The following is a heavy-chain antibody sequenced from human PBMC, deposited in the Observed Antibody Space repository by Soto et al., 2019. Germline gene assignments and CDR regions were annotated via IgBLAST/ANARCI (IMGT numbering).Heavy chain of an antibody. CDR1: EFSFSDYG. CDR3: ARLPPGSSPFY. V-gene: IGHV3-30*03. J-gene: IGHJ4*02. D-gene: IGHD6-6*01. CDR2: ISYEGTAK. Sequence: GGSLRLSCAASEFSFSDYGMHWVRQAPGKGLEWVAVISYEGTAKYYADSVKGRFTISRDNSKNTLFLQMNNLRSEDTAVYYCARLPPGSSPFYWGQGTLVTVSS.